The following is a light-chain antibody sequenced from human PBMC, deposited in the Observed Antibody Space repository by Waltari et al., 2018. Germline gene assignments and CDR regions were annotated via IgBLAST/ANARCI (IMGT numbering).Light chain of an antibody. CDR1: QTFRGRY. Sequence: EIVMTQSPGTLSLSTGEGAPLSCRASQTFRGRYIMLYQQKSGQAPRLLIQGASKGAAGIPDRFSGSGSGTDFTLTISTVEPEDLAVYHCQHYGNSRWTFGQGT. CDR3: QHYGNSRWT. V-gene: IGKV3-20*01. J-gene: IGKJ1*01. CDR2: GAS.